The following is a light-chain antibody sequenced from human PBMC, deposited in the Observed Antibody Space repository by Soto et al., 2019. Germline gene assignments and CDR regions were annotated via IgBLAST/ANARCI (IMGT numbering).Light chain of an antibody. CDR1: QNINSW. V-gene: IGKV1-5*03. Sequence: DVQMTQSPSTLSASVGDRVTITCRASQNINSWLAWYQQKPGKAPKLLIYKASSLESGVPSRFSGSGSGTEFTLTISSLQPDDFAIYYCQQYNSYSSGTFGKGTKVEIK. CDR2: KAS. J-gene: IGKJ1*01. CDR3: QQYNSYSSGT.